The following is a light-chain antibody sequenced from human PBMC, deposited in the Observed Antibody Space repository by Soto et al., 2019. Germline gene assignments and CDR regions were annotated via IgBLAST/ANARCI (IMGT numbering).Light chain of an antibody. CDR3: QHYNGYPQT. V-gene: IGKV1-16*01. J-gene: IGKJ5*01. CDR1: QGIDTY. Sequence: DIQMTQSPSSVSASVGDRVTITCRASQGIDTYLAWFQQKPGKAPKTLIYAASSLHSGVPSRFSGSGFGTDFTLTISSLQPEDFATYYCQHYNGYPQTFGQGTRLDIK. CDR2: AAS.